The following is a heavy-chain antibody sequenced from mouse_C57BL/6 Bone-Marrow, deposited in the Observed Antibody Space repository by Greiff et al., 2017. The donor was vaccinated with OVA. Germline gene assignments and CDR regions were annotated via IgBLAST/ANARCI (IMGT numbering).Heavy chain of an antibody. CDR2: IWAGGST. Sequence: VHLVESGPGLVAPSQSLSITCTVSGFSLTSYGVHWVRQPPGKGLEWLGVIWAGGSTNYNSALMSRLSISKDNFKSQVFLKMNSLQTDDTAMYYCARPSYYGSSWYFDVWGAGTTVTVSS. V-gene: IGHV2-9*02. CDR3: ARPSYYGSSWYFDV. D-gene: IGHD1-1*01. J-gene: IGHJ1*01. CDR1: GFSLTSYG.